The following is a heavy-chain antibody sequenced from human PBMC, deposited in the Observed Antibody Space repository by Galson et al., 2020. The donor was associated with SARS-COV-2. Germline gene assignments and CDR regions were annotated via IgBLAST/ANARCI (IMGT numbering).Heavy chain of an antibody. CDR2: IYSGGST. D-gene: IGHD2-21*01. CDR1: GFTVSSNY. V-gene: IGHV3-66*01. J-gene: IGHJ4*02. CDR3: AREPLPREVVIADDY. Sequence: GGSLRLSCAASGFTVSSNYMSWVRQATGKGLEWVSVIYSGGSTYYADSVKGRFTISRDNSKNTLYLQMNSLRAEDTAVYYCAREPLPREVVIADDYWGQGTLVTVSS.